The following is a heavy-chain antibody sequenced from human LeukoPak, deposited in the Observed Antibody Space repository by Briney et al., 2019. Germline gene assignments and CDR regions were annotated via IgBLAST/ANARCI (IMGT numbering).Heavy chain of an antibody. CDR1: GFTFSTYA. CDR3: AKRYCTSTKCYQLDY. Sequence: GGSLRLSCAASGFTFSTYAMSWVRHAPGKGLEWVSGISGSGGSTYYADSVKGRFTISRDNSKNTLYLQMNSLRAEDTAVYYCAKRYCTSTKCYQLDYWGQGTLVTVSS. V-gene: IGHV3-23*01. J-gene: IGHJ4*02. CDR2: ISGSGGST. D-gene: IGHD2-2*01.